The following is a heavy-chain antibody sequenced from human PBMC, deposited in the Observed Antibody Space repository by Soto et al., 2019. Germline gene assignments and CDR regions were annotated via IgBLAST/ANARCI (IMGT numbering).Heavy chain of an antibody. J-gene: IGHJ4*02. D-gene: IGHD1-26*01. CDR2: FDPEDGET. CDR1: GYTLTELS. CDR3: ATGAGWELPTFWYFDY. Sequence: ASVKVSCKVSGYTLTELSMHWVRQAPGKGLEWMGGFDPEDGETIYAQKFQGRVTMTEDTSTDTAYMELSSLRSEDTAVYYCATGAGWELPTFWYFDYWGQGTLVTVSS. V-gene: IGHV1-24*01.